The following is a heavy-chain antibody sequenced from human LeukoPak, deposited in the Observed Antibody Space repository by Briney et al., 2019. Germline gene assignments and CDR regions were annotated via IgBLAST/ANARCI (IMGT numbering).Heavy chain of an antibody. CDR2: IVFGSGNT. CDR1: GFTFTSSA. J-gene: IGHJ6*02. CDR3: AADTPRPYSGSYYYYYGMDV. V-gene: IGHV1-58*02. Sequence: SVKVSCKSSGFTFTSSAMHWVRQPRGQRLEWVGWIVFGSGNTNYAQKFQERVTITRDMYTSTAYMELSSLRSEDTAVYYCAADTPRPYSGSYYYYYGMDVWGQGTTVTVSS. D-gene: IGHD1-26*01.